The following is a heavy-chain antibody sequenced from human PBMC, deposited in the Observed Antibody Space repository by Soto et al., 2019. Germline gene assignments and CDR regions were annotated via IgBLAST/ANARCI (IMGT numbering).Heavy chain of an antibody. D-gene: IGHD3-10*01. Sequence: SETLSLTCTVSGGSISSSSYYWGWIRQPPGKGLEWIGSIYYSGSTYYNPSLKSRVTISVDTSKNQFSLKLSSVTAADTAVYYCARQPYYGSGSYYNARGYWGQGTLVTVS. CDR3: ARQPYYGSGSYYNARGY. CDR2: IYYSGST. CDR1: GGSISSSSYY. J-gene: IGHJ4*02. V-gene: IGHV4-39*01.